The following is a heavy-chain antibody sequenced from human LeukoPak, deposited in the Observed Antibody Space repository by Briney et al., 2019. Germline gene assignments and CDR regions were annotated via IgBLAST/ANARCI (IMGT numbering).Heavy chain of an antibody. J-gene: IGHJ4*02. D-gene: IGHD6-13*01. Sequence: VASVKVSCTASGYTFTSYGISWVRQAPGQGLEWMGWISAYNGNTNYAQKLQGRVTMTTDTSTSTAYMELRSLRSDDTAVYYCARNSPGIAAAGVDYWGQGTLVTVSS. V-gene: IGHV1-18*01. CDR3: ARNSPGIAAAGVDY. CDR2: ISAYNGNT. CDR1: GYTFTSYG.